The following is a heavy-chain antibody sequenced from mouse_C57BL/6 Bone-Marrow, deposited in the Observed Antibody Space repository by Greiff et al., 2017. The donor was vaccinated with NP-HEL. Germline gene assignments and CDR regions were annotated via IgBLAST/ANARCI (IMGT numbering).Heavy chain of an antibody. V-gene: IGHV1-81*01. CDR1: GYTFTSYG. Sequence: QVQLKQSGAELARPGASVKLSCKASGYTFTSYGISWVKQRTGQGLEWIGEIYPRSGNTYYNEKFKGKATLTADKSSSTAYMELRSLTSEDSAVYFCGWDYDVWFAYWGQGTLVTVSA. J-gene: IGHJ3*01. CDR3: GWDYDVWFAY. CDR2: IYPRSGNT. D-gene: IGHD2-4*01.